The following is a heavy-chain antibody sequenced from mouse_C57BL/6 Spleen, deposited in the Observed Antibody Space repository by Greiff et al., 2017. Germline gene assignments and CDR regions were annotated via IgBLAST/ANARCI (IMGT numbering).Heavy chain of an antibody. J-gene: IGHJ1*03. CDR1: GYTFTSYW. CDR3: ARGYGTLYWYFEV. CDR2: IDPSDSYT. D-gene: IGHD1-1*01. Sequence: QVQLQQPGAELVMPGASVKLSCKASGYTFTSYWMHWVKQRPGQGLEWIGEIDPSDSYTNYNQKFKGKSTLTVDKSSSTAYMQLSSLTSEDSAVYYCARGYGTLYWYFEVWGTGTTVTVSS. V-gene: IGHV1-69*01.